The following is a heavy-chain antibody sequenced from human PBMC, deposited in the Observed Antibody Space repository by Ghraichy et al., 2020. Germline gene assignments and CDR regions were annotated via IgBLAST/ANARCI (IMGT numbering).Heavy chain of an antibody. CDR3: ARGDTMIVVVIRQGTFDP. D-gene: IGHD3-22*01. J-gene: IGHJ5*02. CDR2: INPNSGGT. Sequence: ASVKVSCKASGYTFTGYYMHWVRQAPGQGLEWMGWINPNSGGTNYAQKFQGRVTMTRDTSISTAYMELSRLRSDDTAVYYCARGDTMIVVVIRQGTFDPWGQGTLVTVSS. CDR1: GYTFTGYY. V-gene: IGHV1-2*02.